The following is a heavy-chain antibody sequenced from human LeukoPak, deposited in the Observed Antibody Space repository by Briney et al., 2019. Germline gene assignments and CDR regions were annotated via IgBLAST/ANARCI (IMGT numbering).Heavy chain of an antibody. D-gene: IGHD3-10*01. CDR3: ARDRQYYYGSGSYSTFNY. CDR1: GFTFSSYS. J-gene: IGHJ4*02. V-gene: IGHV3-48*04. CDR2: ISSSSSTI. Sequence: GGSLRLSCAASGFTFSSYSMNWVRQAPGKGLEWVSYISSSSSTIYSADSVKGRFTISRDNAKNSLYLQLNSLRAEDTAVYYCARDRQYYYGSGSYSTFNYWGQGTLVTVSS.